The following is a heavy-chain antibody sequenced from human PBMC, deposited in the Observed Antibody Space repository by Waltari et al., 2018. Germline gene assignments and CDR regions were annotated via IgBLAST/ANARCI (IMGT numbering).Heavy chain of an antibody. J-gene: IGHJ5*02. Sequence: EVQLVESGGGLVQPGGSLRLSCAASGFPFSSYWMSWVRQAPGKGLEWVANIKQDGSEKYYVDSVKGRFTISRDNAKNSLYLQMNSLRAEDTAVYYCARGNIAAAWGQGTLVTVSS. CDR3: ARGNIAAA. CDR2: IKQDGSEK. CDR1: GFPFSSYW. D-gene: IGHD6-13*01. V-gene: IGHV3-7*01.